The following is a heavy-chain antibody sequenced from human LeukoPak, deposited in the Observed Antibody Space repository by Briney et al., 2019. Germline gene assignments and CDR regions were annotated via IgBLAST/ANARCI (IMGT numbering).Heavy chain of an antibody. D-gene: IGHD3-3*01. Sequence: SETLSLTCAVYGGSFSGYSWSWIRQPPGKGLEWIGEINHSGSTNYNPSLKSRVTISVDTSKNQFSLKLSSVTAVDTAVYYCARGRSSDDFWSGYFLYWFDPWGQGTLVTVSS. CDR1: GGSFSGYS. CDR2: INHSGST. CDR3: ARGRSSDDFWSGYFLYWFDP. J-gene: IGHJ5*02. V-gene: IGHV4-34*01.